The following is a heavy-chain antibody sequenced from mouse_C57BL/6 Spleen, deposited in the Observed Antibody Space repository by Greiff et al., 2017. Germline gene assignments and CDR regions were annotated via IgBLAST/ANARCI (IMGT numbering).Heavy chain of an antibody. Sequence: EVKLLESGPGMVKPSQSLSLTCTVTGYSITSGYDWHWIRHFPGNKLEWMGYISYSGSTNYNPSLKSRISITHDTSKNHFFLKLNSVTTEDTATYYCARVDGSSPYWYFDVWGTGTTVTVSS. J-gene: IGHJ1*03. CDR1: GYSITSGYD. V-gene: IGHV3-1*01. CDR3: ARVDGSSPYWYFDV. D-gene: IGHD1-1*01. CDR2: ISYSGST.